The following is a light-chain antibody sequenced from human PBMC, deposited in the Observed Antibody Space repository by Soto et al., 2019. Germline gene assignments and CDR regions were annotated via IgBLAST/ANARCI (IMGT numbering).Light chain of an antibody. CDR3: QQYNGWPRT. CDR1: QRVSTD. Sequence: EIVMTQSPATLSVSPGERATLSCRASQRVSTDLAWYQKKPGQAPRLLLYGVSTRATGIPARFSGSGSGREFTFTISSLQSEDFAIYYGQQYNGWPRTFGQGTRVEIK. J-gene: IGKJ1*01. V-gene: IGKV3-15*01. CDR2: GVS.